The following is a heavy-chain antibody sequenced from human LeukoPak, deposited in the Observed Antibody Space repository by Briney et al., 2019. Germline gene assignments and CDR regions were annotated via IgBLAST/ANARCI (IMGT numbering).Heavy chain of an antibody. J-gene: IGHJ5*02. D-gene: IGHD3-22*01. CDR3: AKNPHYYDSSGYYYLSWFDP. V-gene: IGHV3-23*01. Sequence: GGSLRLSCAASGFTFSGYAMSWVRQAPGKGLEWVSAISGSGGSIYYADSVKGRFTISRDNCKNTLYLQMNSLRAEDTAVYYYAKNPHYYDSSGYYYLSWFDPWGQGTLVTVSS. CDR2: ISGSGGSI. CDR1: GFTFSGYA.